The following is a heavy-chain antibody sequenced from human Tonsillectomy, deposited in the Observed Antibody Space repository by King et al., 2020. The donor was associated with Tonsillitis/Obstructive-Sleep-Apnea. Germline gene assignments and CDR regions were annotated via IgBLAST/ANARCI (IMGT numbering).Heavy chain of an antibody. V-gene: IGHV4-34*01. CDR2: IDHSGST. J-gene: IGHJ6*02. Sequence: VQLQQWGAGLLKPSETLSLTCAVYGGSFSGYYWNWIRQPPGKGLEWIGEIDHSGSTNYNPSLKSRVTVSVDTSKSQFSLKLTSVTAADTAVYYCAREGVVGSYGLDVWGQGTTVTVSS. CDR3: AREGVVGSYGLDV. CDR1: GGSFSGYY. D-gene: IGHD1-26*01.